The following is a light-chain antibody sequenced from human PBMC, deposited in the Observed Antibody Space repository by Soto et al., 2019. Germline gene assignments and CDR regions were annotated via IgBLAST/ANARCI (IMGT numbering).Light chain of an antibody. CDR2: DVS. V-gene: IGLV2-11*01. CDR1: SSDVGYYNY. J-gene: IGLJ1*01. Sequence: QSVLAQPRSVSGSPGQSVTISCTGTSSDVGYYNYVSWYQQHPGKATKLMIYDVSKRPSGVPDRFSGSKSGNTASLTISWLQAEDEADYYCCSYVGSYTYVFGIGTKVTVL. CDR3: CSYVGSYTYV.